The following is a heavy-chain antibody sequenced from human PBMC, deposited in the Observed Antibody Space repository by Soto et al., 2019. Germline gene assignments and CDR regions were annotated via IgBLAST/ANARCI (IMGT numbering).Heavy chain of an antibody. V-gene: IGHV3-23*01. CDR3: AKGGGSKDYYDTSGYYLYYYYAMDV. J-gene: IGHJ6*02. CDR1: GFTFSSYA. D-gene: IGHD3-22*01. CDR2: LSGSGVST. Sequence: EVQLLESGGGLVQPGGSLRLSCAASGFTFSSYAMTWVGQAPGKGLEWVSALSGSGVSTYYADSVKGRFTISRDNSKNTLYLQMNRLRAEDTAVYYCAKGGGSKDYYDTSGYYLYYYYAMDVWGQGTTVTVSS.